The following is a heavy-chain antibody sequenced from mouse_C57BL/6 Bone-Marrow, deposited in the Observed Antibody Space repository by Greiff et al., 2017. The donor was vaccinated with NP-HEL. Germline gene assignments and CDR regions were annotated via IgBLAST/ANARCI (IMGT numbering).Heavy chain of an antibody. V-gene: IGHV10-1*01. Sequence: EVKLMESGGGLVQPKGSLKLSCAASGFSFNTYAMNWVRQAPGQGLEWVARIRSKSNNYATYYADSVKDRFTISRDDSESMLYLQMNTVNTYDTAVYYCVGHSYWGQGTLVTVSA. CDR1: GFSFNTYA. J-gene: IGHJ3*01. CDR2: IRSKSNNYAT. CDR3: VGHSY.